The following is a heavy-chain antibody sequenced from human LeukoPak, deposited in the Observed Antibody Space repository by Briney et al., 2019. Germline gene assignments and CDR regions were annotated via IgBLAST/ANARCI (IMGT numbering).Heavy chain of an antibody. D-gene: IGHD6-13*01. Sequence: SETLSLTCTVSGGAISNYYWSWIRQPPGKGLEWIGYTHNSGSTNYNPSLKSRVTISVDTSKNQFSLNLNSVTAADTAVYYCAREKRIAVAGRDVFDVWGQGTMVTVSS. CDR2: THNSGST. CDR1: GGAISNYY. J-gene: IGHJ3*01. V-gene: IGHV4-59*01. CDR3: AREKRIAVAGRDVFDV.